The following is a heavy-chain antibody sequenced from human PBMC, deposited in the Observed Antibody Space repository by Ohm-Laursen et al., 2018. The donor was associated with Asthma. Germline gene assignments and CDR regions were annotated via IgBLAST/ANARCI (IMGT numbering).Heavy chain of an antibody. CDR3: GRKQGSCIVSTCYSLDF. V-gene: IGHV1-69*13. CDR1: VGTFSNYV. CDR2: INSVFRTT. D-gene: IGHD2-15*01. J-gene: IGHJ4*02. Sequence: SVKVSCKPSVGTFSNYVIGWVRQAPGQGLEWMGGINSVFRTTDYAQKFQGRVTITADESTATVYMELSSLRSDDTALYYCGRKQGSCIVSTCYSLDFWGQGTLVTVSS.